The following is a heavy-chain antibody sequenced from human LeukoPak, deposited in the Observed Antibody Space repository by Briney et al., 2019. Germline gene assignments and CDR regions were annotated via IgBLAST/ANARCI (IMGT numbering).Heavy chain of an antibody. CDR2: INWNGGST. CDR3: ARFREIMITFGGVIVTQNANYFDY. D-gene: IGHD3-16*02. CDR1: GFTFDDYG. V-gene: IGHV3-20*04. J-gene: IGHJ4*02. Sequence: GGSLRLSCAASGFTFDDYGMSWVRQAPGKGLEWVSGINWNGGSTGYADSVKGRFTISRDNAKNSLYLQMNSLRAEDTALYYCARFREIMITFGGVIVTQNANYFDYWGQGTLVTVSS.